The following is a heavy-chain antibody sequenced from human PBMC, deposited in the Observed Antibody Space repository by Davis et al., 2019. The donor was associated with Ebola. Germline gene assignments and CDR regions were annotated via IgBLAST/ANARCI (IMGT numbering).Heavy chain of an antibody. D-gene: IGHD3-3*01. CDR1: GYTFTGYY. CDR3: ARDGDFWSGYYLGATQPEHYYYGMDV. J-gene: IGHJ6*02. V-gene: IGHV1-2*04. CDR2: INPNSGGT. Sequence: ASVKVSCKASGYTFTGYYMHWVRQAPGQGLEWMGWINPNSGGTNYAQKFQGWVTMTRDTSISTAYMELSRLRSDDTAVYYCARDGDFWSGYYLGATQPEHYYYGMDVWGQGTTVTVSS.